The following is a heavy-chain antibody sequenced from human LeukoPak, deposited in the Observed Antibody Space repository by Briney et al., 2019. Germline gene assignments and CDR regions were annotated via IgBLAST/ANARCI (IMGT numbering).Heavy chain of an antibody. CDR1: GFTFSSYS. Sequence: GGSLRLSCAASGFTFSSYSMNWVRQAPGKGLEWVSYISSSGSTIYYADSVKGRFTISRDNAKNSLYLQMNSLRAEDTAVYYCARGGYSSSWGYYYYYYMDVWGKGTTVTISS. V-gene: IGHV3-48*04. D-gene: IGHD6-13*01. J-gene: IGHJ6*03. CDR3: ARGGYSSSWGYYYYYYMDV. CDR2: ISSSGSTI.